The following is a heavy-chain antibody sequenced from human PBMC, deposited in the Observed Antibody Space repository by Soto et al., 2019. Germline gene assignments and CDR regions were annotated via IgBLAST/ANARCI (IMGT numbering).Heavy chain of an antibody. CDR2: IYYSGST. Sequence: PSETLSLTCTVSGGSISSGGYYWSWIRQHPGKGLEWIGYIYYSGSTYYNPSLKSRVTISVDTSKNQFSLKLSSVTAADTAVYYCARVSLGLYYGMDVWGQGTTVTVSS. CDR1: GGSISSGGYY. D-gene: IGHD3-3*02. V-gene: IGHV4-31*03. CDR3: ARVSLGLYYGMDV. J-gene: IGHJ6*02.